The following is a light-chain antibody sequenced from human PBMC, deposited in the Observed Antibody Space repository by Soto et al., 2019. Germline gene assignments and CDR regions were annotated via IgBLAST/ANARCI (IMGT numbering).Light chain of an antibody. V-gene: IGLV1-44*01. CDR2: NNN. CDR3: ATWDDSLPAV. CDR1: TSNIGSKT. J-gene: IGLJ2*01. Sequence: QSVLTQPPSASGTPGQRVTISCSGSTSNIGSKTVSWYQQLPGSAPKVLSYNNNERPAGVPDRFSGSKSGTSASLAISGIKYEDEAAYYCATWDDSLPAVFGGGTTLTVL.